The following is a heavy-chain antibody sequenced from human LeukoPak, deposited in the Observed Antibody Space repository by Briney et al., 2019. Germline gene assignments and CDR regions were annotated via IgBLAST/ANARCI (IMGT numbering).Heavy chain of an antibody. V-gene: IGHV4-4*07. CDR3: ARGLVGATRTSRYYYMDV. CDR2: IYTSGST. Sequence: SETLSLTCTVSGGSISSYYWSWIRQPAGKGLEWIGRIYTSGSTNYNPSLKSRVTMSVDTSKNQFSLKLSSVTAADTAVYYCARGLVGATRTSRYYYMDVWGKGTTVTISS. CDR1: GGSISSYY. D-gene: IGHD1-26*01. J-gene: IGHJ6*03.